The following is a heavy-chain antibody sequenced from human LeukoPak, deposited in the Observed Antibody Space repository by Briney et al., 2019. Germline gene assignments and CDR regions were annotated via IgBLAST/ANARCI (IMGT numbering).Heavy chain of an antibody. CDR2: INWDGTNT. Sequence: PGGSPRLSCAVSGGTTDDYGMSWVRQAPGKGLEWVSGINWDGTNTYYAESVKGRFTISRDSAEKSLYLHMNSLRGDDTAFYYCVKDLSSNWYSSDYWGQGTLVTVSS. CDR1: GGTTDDYG. D-gene: IGHD6-13*01. CDR3: VKDLSSNWYSSDY. V-gene: IGHV3-20*04. J-gene: IGHJ4*02.